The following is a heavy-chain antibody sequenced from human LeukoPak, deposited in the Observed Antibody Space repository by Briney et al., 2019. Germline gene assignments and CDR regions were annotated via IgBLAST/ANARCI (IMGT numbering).Heavy chain of an antibody. CDR3: ARGKRYSAFDI. CDR2: INHSGST. Sequence: SETLSLTCAVYGGSFSGYYWSWIRQPPGKGLEWIGEINHSGSTNYNPSLKSRVTISVDTSKNQFSLKLSSVAAADTAVYYCARGKRYSAFDIWGQGTMVTVSS. V-gene: IGHV4-34*01. D-gene: IGHD2-15*01. CDR1: GGSFSGYY. J-gene: IGHJ3*02.